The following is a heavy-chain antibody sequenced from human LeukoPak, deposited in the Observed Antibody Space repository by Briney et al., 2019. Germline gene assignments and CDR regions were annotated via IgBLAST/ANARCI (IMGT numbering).Heavy chain of an antibody. CDR2: IRRKDYGVAI. CDR1: GFVFSEYA. D-gene: IGHD2-21*02. CDR3: SREVVVMTAGGPLWKRGHLY. V-gene: IGHV3-49*03. J-gene: IGHJ4*02. Sequence: GGSLTLLCTVWGFVFSEYAITWLRQAPDKGLEWVGFIRRKDYGVAIEYAPSVRDRFTIPRDDSNSTAYLQMNSLRTEDTGVYYCSREVVVMTAGGPLWKRGHLYWGQGTLVTVSS.